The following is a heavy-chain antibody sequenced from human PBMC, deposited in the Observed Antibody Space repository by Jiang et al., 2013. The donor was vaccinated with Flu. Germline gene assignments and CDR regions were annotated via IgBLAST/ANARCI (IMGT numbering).Heavy chain of an antibody. CDR3: AEGTVTPLAEYFDY. CDR2: IYYSGST. J-gene: IGHJ4*02. D-gene: IGHD4-17*01. CDR1: GGSISSSSYY. V-gene: IGHV4-39*01. Sequence: PGLVKPSETLSLTCTVSGGSISSSSYYWGWIRQPPGKGLEWIGSIYYSGSTYYNPSLKSRVTISVDTSKNQFSLKLSSVTAADTAVYYCAEGTVTPLAEYFDYWGQGTLVTVSS.